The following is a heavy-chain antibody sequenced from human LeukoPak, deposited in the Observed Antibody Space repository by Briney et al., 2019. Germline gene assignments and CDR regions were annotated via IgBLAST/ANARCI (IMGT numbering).Heavy chain of an antibody. D-gene: IGHD1-14*01. CDR2: IYHSGST. V-gene: IGHV4-38-2*01. J-gene: IGHJ4*02. Sequence: GSLRLSCAASEFTFSSYMNWVRQAPGKGLEWIGRIYHSGSTYYDPSLKSRVTISVDTSRNQFSLKLSSVTAADTAVYYCARAWEPLVYTYYFDYWGQGTLVTVSS. CDR3: ARAWEPLVYTYYFDY. CDR1: EFTFSSY.